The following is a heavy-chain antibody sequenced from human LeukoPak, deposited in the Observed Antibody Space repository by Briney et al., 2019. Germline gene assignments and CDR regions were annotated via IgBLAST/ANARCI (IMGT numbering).Heavy chain of an antibody. CDR3: AKDPSYSYGYPSISYYYYYMDV. J-gene: IGHJ6*03. D-gene: IGHD5-18*01. CDR1: GFTFSSYE. V-gene: IGHV3-30*18. Sequence: GGSLRLSCAASGFTFSSYEMNWVRQAPGKGLEWVAVISYDGSNKYYADSVKGRFTISRDNSKNTLYLQMNSLRAEDTAVYYCAKDPSYSYGYPSISYYYYYMDVWGKGTTVTISS. CDR2: ISYDGSNK.